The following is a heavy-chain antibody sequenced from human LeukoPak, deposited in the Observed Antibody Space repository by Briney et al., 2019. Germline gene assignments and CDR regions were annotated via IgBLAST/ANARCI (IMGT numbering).Heavy chain of an antibody. CDR3: AKDRGSSWYFYYFDY. Sequence: GGSLRLSCAASGFTFDDYGMHWVWQAPGKGLEWVSGISWNSGSIGYADSVKGRFTISRDNAKNSMYLQMNSLRVDDMALYYCAKDRGSSWYFYYFDYWGQGTLVTVSS. CDR2: ISWNSGSI. V-gene: IGHV3-9*03. J-gene: IGHJ4*02. D-gene: IGHD6-13*01. CDR1: GFTFDDYG.